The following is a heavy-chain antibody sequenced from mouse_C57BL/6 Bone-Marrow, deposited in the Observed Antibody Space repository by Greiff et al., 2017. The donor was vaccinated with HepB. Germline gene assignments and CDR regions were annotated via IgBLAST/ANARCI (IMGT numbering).Heavy chain of an antibody. CDR2: IDPSDSYT. CDR3: ASPGAGSAWFAY. Sequence: VQLQQPGAELVRPGPSVTLSCKASGYTFTSYWMHWVKQRPGQGLEWIGVIDPSDSYTNYNPKFKGKATLTVDTSSSTAYMQLSSLTSEDSAVYYCASPGAGSAWFAYWGQGTLVTVSA. V-gene: IGHV1-59*01. CDR1: GYTFTSYW. J-gene: IGHJ3*01.